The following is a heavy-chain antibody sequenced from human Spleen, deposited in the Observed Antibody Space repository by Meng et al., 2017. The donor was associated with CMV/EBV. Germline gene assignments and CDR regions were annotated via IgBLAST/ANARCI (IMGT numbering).Heavy chain of an antibody. J-gene: IGHJ4*02. V-gene: IGHV3-66*02. D-gene: IGHD3-9*01. Sequence: GESLKISCPASGCTVSSHYMSWVRQAPGKGLEWVAVIYSSARTDYADSVKGRFSISIDNSKNKLYLQLTSLRAEDTAVYYCAKSLHDILTGYPSENSAPGDWGQGTLVTVS. CDR2: IYSSART. CDR1: GCTVSSHY. CDR3: AKSLHDILTGYPSENSAPGD.